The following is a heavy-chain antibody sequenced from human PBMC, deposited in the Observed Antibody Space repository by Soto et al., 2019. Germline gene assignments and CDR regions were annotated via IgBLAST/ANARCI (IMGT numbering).Heavy chain of an antibody. J-gene: IGHJ4*02. Sequence: QVQLVESGGGVVQPGRSLRLSCAASGFTFSSYAMHWVRQAPGKGLEWVTVISYDASNKYYADSVKGRFTISRDNSKNTLYLQMNSLRAEDTAVYFCARGYSTSSAAFDYWGQGTLVTVSS. CDR1: GFTFSSYA. V-gene: IGHV3-30-3*01. D-gene: IGHD6-13*01. CDR2: ISYDASNK. CDR3: ARGYSTSSAAFDY.